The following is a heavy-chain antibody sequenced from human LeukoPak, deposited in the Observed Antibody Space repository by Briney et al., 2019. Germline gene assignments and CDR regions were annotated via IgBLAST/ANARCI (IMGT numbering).Heavy chain of an antibody. CDR1: RFTFSSYE. V-gene: IGHV3-48*03. J-gene: IGHJ3*02. Sequence: GGSLRLSCAASRFTFSSYEMNWVRQAPGKGLEWVSYISSRGSNIYYADSAKGRFTISRDNAKNSLYLQMNSLRAEDTAVYYCARRGGDKDAFDIWGQGTMVTVSS. CDR2: ISSRGSNI. CDR3: ARRGGDKDAFDI. D-gene: IGHD4-17*01.